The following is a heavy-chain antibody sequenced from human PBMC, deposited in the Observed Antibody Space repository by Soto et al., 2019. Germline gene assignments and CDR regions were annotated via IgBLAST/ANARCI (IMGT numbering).Heavy chain of an antibody. J-gene: IGHJ6*02. V-gene: IGHV3-7*03. Sequence: PGGSLRLSCAASGFTFSSYWMSWVRQAPGKGLEWVANIKQDGSEKYYVDSVKGRFTISRDNAKNSLYLQMNSLRAEDTAVYYCAGYCSSTSCPLDVWGQGTTVTVSS. CDR1: GFTFSSYW. D-gene: IGHD2-2*01. CDR3: AGYCSSTSCPLDV. CDR2: IKQDGSEK.